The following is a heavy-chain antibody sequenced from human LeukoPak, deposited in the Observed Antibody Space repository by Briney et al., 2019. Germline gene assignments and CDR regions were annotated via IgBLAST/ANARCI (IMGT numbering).Heavy chain of an antibody. CDR2: ISGDGNTI. CDR1: GFTFDDFA. Sequence: GGSLRLSCAASGFTFDDFAMHWVRQAPGKGLEWVSLISGDGNTIYYADSVKGRFTISRDNSKNTLYLQMNSLRAEDTAVYYCARDHFLYCSGGSCYRYYYYYGMDVWGQGTTVTVSS. J-gene: IGHJ6*02. CDR3: ARDHFLYCSGGSCYRYYYYYGMDV. V-gene: IGHV3-43*02. D-gene: IGHD2-15*01.